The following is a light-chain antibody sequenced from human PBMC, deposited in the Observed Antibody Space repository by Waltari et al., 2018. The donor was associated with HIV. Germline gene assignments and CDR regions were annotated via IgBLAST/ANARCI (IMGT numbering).Light chain of an antibody. J-gene: IGLJ2*01. CDR2: QDS. Sequence: SYELTQPPSVSVSPGQTASIPCSGDKLGDKYACWYQQKPGQSPVLVIYQDSKRPSGIPERFSGSNSGNTATLTISGTQAMDEADYDCQAWDSSTVVVFGGGTKLTVL. CDR3: QAWDSSTVVV. V-gene: IGLV3-1*01. CDR1: KLGDKY.